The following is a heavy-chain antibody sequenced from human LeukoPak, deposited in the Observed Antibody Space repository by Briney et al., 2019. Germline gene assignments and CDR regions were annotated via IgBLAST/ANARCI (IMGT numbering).Heavy chain of an antibody. V-gene: IGHV3-7*01. CDR2: IKPDGGAT. D-gene: IGHD6-13*01. J-gene: IGHJ4*02. Sequence: GGSLRLSCAASGFMFSTYWMTWVRQAPGEGLEWVANIKPDGGATYYVDPVKGRFTISRDKAKNLLYLHMNTLRGEDAAVYYCGGFGYEAAVDLWGQGTLVTVSS. CDR3: GGFGYEAAVDL. CDR1: GFMFSTYW.